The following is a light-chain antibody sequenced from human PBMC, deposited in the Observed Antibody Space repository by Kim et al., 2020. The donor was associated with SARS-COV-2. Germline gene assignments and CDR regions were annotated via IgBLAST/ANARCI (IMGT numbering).Light chain of an antibody. CDR1: HNVCTY. J-gene: IGKJ4*01. CDR3: QQRRDWLT. Sequence: EIVLTQSPVTLSLSPGERATLPCRASHNVCTYLAWYQQRPGQAPRLLIYNASTRATGVPARFSGRGSATEFSLSINSLESEDFAVYYCQQRRDWLTFGGGTKVDIK. CDR2: NAS. V-gene: IGKV3-11*01.